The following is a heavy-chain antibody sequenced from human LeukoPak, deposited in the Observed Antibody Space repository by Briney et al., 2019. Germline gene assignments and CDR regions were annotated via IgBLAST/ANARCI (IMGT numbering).Heavy chain of an antibody. J-gene: IGHJ6*03. D-gene: IGHD2-2*01. V-gene: IGHV1-69*13. CDR2: IIPIFGTA. Sequence: SVKVSCKASGYTFTSYGISWVRQAPGQGLEWMGGIIPIFGTANYAQKFQGRVTITADESTSTAYMELSSLRSEDTAVYYCARARYIVVVPAAPYYYYYMDVWGKGTTVTVSS. CDR3: ARARYIVVVPAAPYYYYYMDV. CDR1: GYTFTSYG.